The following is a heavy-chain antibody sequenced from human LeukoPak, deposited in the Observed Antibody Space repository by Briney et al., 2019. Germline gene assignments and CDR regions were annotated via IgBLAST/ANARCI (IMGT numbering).Heavy chain of an antibody. CDR1: GYTFTSYH. CDR2: INTSAGSR. Sequence: GASVKVSRKSSGYTFTSYHIHWVRQAPGQGLEWMGIINTSAGSRSYAQKFLGRVRLTRDTSTSTVYMQLSSLRSEDTAIYYCARGNLEGDWNDLLAPYWGQGTLVTVSS. J-gene: IGHJ4*02. D-gene: IGHD1-1*01. V-gene: IGHV1-46*01. CDR3: ARGNLEGDWNDLLAPY.